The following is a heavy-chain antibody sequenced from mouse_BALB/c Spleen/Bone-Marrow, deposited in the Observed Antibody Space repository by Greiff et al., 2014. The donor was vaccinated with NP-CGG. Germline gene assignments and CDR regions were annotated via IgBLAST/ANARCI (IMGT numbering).Heavy chain of an antibody. D-gene: IGHD2-3*01. J-gene: IGHJ3*01. CDR3: ARHDNDGYYLAY. V-gene: IGHV2-6-2*01. CDR2: IWSDGST. Sequence: VQLQQSGPDLVAPSQTLSITCTVSGFSFTSYGVHWVRQPPGKGLEWLVVIWSDGSTTYNSALKSRLSISKDNSKSQVFLKMNSLQTDDTAMYYCARHDNDGYYLAYWGQGTLVTVSA. CDR1: GFSFTSYG.